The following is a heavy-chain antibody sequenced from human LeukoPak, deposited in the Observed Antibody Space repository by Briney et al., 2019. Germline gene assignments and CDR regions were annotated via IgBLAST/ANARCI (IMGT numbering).Heavy chain of an antibody. V-gene: IGHV1-2*06. CDR3: ARNTDSIGYSGSDPQGDY. Sequence: ASVKVSCKASGYTFTGYYMRWVRQAPGPGLEWMGRINPNSGGTNYAQKFQGRVTMTRDTSISTAYMELSSLRSDDTAVYYCARNTDSIGYSGSDPQGDYWGQGTLVTVSS. CDR1: GYTFTGYY. J-gene: IGHJ4*02. D-gene: IGHD5-12*01. CDR2: INPNSGGT.